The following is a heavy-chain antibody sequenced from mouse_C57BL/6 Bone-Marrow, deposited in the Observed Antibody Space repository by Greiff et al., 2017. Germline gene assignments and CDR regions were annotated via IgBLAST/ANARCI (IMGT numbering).Heavy chain of an antibody. CDR1: GFSFNTYA. CDR3: VRHRGLFYDGYSFAY. J-gene: IGHJ3*01. V-gene: IGHV10-1*01. D-gene: IGHD2-3*01. Sequence: DVKLLESGGGLVQPKGSLKLSCAASGFSFNTYAMNWVRQAPGKGLEWVARIRSKSNNYATYYADSVKDRFTISRDDSESMLYLQMNNLKTEDTAMYYCVRHRGLFYDGYSFAYWGQGTLVTVSA. CDR2: IRSKSNNYAT.